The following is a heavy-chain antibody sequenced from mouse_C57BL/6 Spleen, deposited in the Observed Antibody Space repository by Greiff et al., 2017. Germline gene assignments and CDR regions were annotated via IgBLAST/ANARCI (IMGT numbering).Heavy chain of an antibody. D-gene: IGHD2-5*01. J-gene: IGHJ4*01. CDR3: ARSSNWGGNYAMDY. Sequence: QVQLQQSGAELVKPGASVKLSCKASGYTFTEYTIHWVKQRSGQGLEWIGWFYPGSGSIKYNEKFKDKATLTVDKSSSTAYMQLSSLTSEDSAVYYCARSSNWGGNYAMDYWGQGTSVTVSS. CDR1: GYTFTEYT. V-gene: IGHV1-62-2*01. CDR2: FYPGSGSI.